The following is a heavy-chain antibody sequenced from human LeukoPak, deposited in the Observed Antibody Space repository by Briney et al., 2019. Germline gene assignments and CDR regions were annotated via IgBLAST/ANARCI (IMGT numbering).Heavy chain of an antibody. CDR1: GFSVSNNY. J-gene: IGHJ6*02. V-gene: IGHV3-53*01. CDR2: LFSGGNT. D-gene: IGHD3-10*01. Sequence: GGSLRLSCAASGFSVSNNYMSWVRQAPWKGLEWVSVLFSGGNTYYADSVKGRFTISRDNSRNTLYLQMNSLRAEDTAVYYCARESGFGALFPHCMDVWGQGTTVTVSS. CDR3: ARESGFGALFPHCMDV.